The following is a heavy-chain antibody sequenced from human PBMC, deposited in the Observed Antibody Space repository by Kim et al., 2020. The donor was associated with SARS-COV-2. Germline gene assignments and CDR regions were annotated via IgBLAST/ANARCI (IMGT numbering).Heavy chain of an antibody. CDR2: ITGSSSYI. D-gene: IGHD2-15*01. J-gene: IGHJ4*02. CDR1: GLTFSTYT. V-gene: IGHV3-21*01. Sequence: GGALRLSCAASGLTFSTYTMNWARQAPGKGLEWVSSITGSSSYIYYADSVKGRFIISRDNAKNSLYLELNSMSADVTAVYYCARDDIGDIVVAGAATQDFWGQGPLVPVSS. CDR3: ARDDIGDIVVAGAATQDF.